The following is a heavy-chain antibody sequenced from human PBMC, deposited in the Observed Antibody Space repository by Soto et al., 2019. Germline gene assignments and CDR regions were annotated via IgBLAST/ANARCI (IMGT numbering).Heavy chain of an antibody. V-gene: IGHV3-33*01. D-gene: IGHD3-10*01. CDR1: GFTFSSYG. CDR2: IWYDGSNK. J-gene: IGHJ4*02. CDR3: ASAMVRGVTHFDY. Sequence: QVQLVESGGGVVQPGRSLRLSCAASGFTFSSYGMHWVRQAPGKGLEWVAVIWYDGSNKYYADSVEGRFTISRDNSKNTLYLQMNSLRAEDTAVYYCASAMVRGVTHFDYWGQGTLVTVSS.